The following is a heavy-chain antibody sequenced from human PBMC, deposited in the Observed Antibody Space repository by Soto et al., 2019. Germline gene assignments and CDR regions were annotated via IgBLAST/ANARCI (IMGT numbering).Heavy chain of an antibody. J-gene: IGHJ4*02. D-gene: IGHD6-19*01. CDR1: GFTFSSYA. V-gene: IGHV3-23*01. CDR2: ISGSGANT. CDR3: AKCAGSGCYPDY. Sequence: EVQLLESVGGLVQPGGSLSLSCAASGFTFSSYAMRWVRQAPGKGLEWVSAISGSGANTYYADSVKGRFTISRDNSKNTLFLQLNSLRAEDTAVYYCAKCAGSGCYPDYWGQGTLVTVSS.